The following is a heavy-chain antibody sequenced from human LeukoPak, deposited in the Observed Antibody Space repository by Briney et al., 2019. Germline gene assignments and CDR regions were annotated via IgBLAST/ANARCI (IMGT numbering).Heavy chain of an antibody. D-gene: IGHD6-19*01. J-gene: IGHJ6*02. CDR1: GFTFSSYA. Sequence: QPGGSLRLSCAASGFTFSSYAMHWVRQALGKGLEWVAVISYDGSNKYYADSVKGRFTISRDNSKNTLYLQMNSLRAEDTAVYYCARGGYSSGWALGGYYYGMDVWGQGTTVTVSS. CDR3: ARGGYSSGWALGGYYYGMDV. V-gene: IGHV3-30-3*01. CDR2: ISYDGSNK.